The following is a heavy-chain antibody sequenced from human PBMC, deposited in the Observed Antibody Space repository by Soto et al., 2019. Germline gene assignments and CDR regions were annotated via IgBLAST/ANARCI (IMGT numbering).Heavy chain of an antibody. D-gene: IGHD6-25*01. CDR2: ISRSSTYK. Sequence: GSLRLSCAASGFSFSDYYMAWIRQAPGKGLEWVSYISRSSTYKNYADSVKGRFTISRDDAKNTLFLQTDSLRVDDTAVYYCAVLRAATRGVIDSWGQGSLVTVSS. CDR1: GFSFSDYY. CDR3: AVLRAATRGVIDS. V-gene: IGHV3-11*06. J-gene: IGHJ4*02.